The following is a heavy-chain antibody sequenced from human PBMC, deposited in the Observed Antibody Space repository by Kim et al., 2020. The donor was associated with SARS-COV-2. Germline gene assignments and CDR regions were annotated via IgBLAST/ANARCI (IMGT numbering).Heavy chain of an antibody. CDR1: GGTFSSYA. D-gene: IGHD5-12*01. CDR2: IIPIFGTA. Sequence: SVKVSCKASGGTFSSYAISWVRQAPGQGLEWMGGIIPIFGTANYAQKFQGRVTITADESTSTAYMELSSLRSEDTAVYYCASLHPRDGYNADAFDIWGQGTMVTVSS. V-gene: IGHV1-69*13. CDR3: ASLHPRDGYNADAFDI. J-gene: IGHJ3*02.